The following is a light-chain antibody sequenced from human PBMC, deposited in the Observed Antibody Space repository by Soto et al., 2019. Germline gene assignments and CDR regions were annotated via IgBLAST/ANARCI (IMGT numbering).Light chain of an antibody. CDR2: DVN. J-gene: IGLJ2*01. CDR3: SSSSGRSYMVL. Sequence: QSALTQPASVSGSPGQSIAISCTGTASDVGGYGNLSWYQQHPGRAPKLKIYDVNYRPSGVSDRFSASKSGNTASLTISGLQSEDEADYYCSSSSGRSYMVLFGGGTKVTVL. CDR1: ASDVGGYGN. V-gene: IGLV2-14*03.